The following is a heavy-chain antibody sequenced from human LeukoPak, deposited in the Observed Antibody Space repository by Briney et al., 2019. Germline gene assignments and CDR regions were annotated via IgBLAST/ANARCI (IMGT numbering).Heavy chain of an antibody. CDR3: ARDSKTSSLADP. CDR2: INPSGGSA. J-gene: IGHJ5*02. CDR1: GYTFTSYY. Sequence: GASVKVSCKASGYTFTSYYIHWVRQAPGQGLEWMGIINPSGGSASYAQKFEGRVTMTRDTSTSTVYMELSSLRAEDTAVYYCARDSKTSSLADPWGQGTLVTVSS. V-gene: IGHV1-46*01. D-gene: IGHD2-2*01.